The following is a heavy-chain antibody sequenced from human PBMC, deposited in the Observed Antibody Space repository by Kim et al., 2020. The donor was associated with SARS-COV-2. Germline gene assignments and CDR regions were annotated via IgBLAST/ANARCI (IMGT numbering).Heavy chain of an antibody. D-gene: IGHD3-10*01. J-gene: IGHJ3*02. CDR2: IRTKAYGGTT. CDR1: GFTFGDYA. V-gene: IGHV3-49*04. CDR3: TRGLLGDAFDI. Sequence: GGSLRLSCTASGFTFGDYAMSWVRQAPGKGLEWVGFIRTKAYGGTTEYAASVKGRFTISRDDSKSIAYLQMNSLKTEDTAVYYCTRGLLGDAFDIWGQGTMVTVSS.